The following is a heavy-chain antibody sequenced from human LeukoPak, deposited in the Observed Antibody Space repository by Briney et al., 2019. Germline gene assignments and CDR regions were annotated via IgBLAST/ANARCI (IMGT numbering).Heavy chain of an antibody. J-gene: IGHJ2*01. CDR2: IYHSGST. Sequence: SQTLSLTCAVSGGSISSGGYSWSWIRQPPGKGLEWIGYIYHSGSTYYNPSLKSRVTISVDRSKNQFSLKLSSVTAADTAVYYCARADYDILTGYSCWYFDLWGRGTLVTVSS. CDR1: GGSISSGGYS. V-gene: IGHV4-30-2*01. CDR3: ARADYDILTGYSCWYFDL. D-gene: IGHD3-9*01.